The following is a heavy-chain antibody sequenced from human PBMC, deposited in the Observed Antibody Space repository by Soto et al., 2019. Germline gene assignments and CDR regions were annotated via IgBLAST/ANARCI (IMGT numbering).Heavy chain of an antibody. CDR2: IYSGGST. D-gene: IGHD6-6*01. CDR1: GFTVSSNY. CDR3: AREIGRGAAQTTYMDV. J-gene: IGHJ6*03. Sequence: EVQLVESGGGLVQPGGSLRLSCAASGFTVSSNYMSWVRQAPGKGLEWVSVIYSGGSTFYADSVKGRFTISRDNSKNTVYLQMNSLRAEDAGVYYCAREIGRGAAQTTYMDVWGKGTTVTVS. V-gene: IGHV3-66*01.